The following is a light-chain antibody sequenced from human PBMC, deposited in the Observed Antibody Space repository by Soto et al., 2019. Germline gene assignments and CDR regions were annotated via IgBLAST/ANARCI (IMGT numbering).Light chain of an antibody. CDR1: QSVSSSY. Sequence: EIVLTQSPGTLSLSPGERATLSCRASQSVSSSYLAWYQQKPGQAPRLLIYGGSSRATGIPDRFSGSGSGTDFNLTISRLEPEDFAVYYCQQYGSSPEGFTFGPGTKVDIK. J-gene: IGKJ3*01. CDR2: GGS. V-gene: IGKV3-20*01. CDR3: QQYGSSPEGFT.